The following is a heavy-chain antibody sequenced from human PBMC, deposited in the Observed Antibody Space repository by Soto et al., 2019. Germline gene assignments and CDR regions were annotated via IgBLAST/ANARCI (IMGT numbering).Heavy chain of an antibody. CDR2: MTPNSGNT. V-gene: IGHV1-8*01. CDR3: ARAEYSSGWNNDYYYGMDV. Sequence: QVQLVQSGAEVKKPGASLKVSCKASGYTFTSYDINWLRQATGQGLEWMGWMTPNSGNTGYAQKFQGRVTXTXNXTISTAYMELSSLRSEDTAVYYCARAEYSSGWNNDYYYGMDVWGQGTTVTVSS. D-gene: IGHD6-19*01. J-gene: IGHJ6*02. CDR1: GYTFTSYD.